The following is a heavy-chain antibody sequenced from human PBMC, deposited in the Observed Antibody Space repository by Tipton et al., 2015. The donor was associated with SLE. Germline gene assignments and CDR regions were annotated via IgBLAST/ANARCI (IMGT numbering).Heavy chain of an antibody. Sequence: GSLRLSCTASGFTFGDYAMSWVRQAPGKGLEWVANIRFDGSDKYYADSVKGRFTISKDNANNFMYLHMNTLRVEDTAVYYCGRGDPDYWGQGTLVTVSS. J-gene: IGHJ4*02. CDR3: GRGDPDY. V-gene: IGHV3-7*04. CDR1: GFTFGDYA. CDR2: IRFDGSDK.